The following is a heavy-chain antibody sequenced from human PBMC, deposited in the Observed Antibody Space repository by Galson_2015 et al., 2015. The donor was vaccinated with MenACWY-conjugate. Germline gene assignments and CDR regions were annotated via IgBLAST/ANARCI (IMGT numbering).Heavy chain of an antibody. CDR2: IYPIDSKT. CDR3: ARHPPGGRCMDV. J-gene: IGHJ6*02. V-gene: IGHV5-51*01. Sequence: QSGAEVKKPGESLKISCKGSGYNFITYWIGWVRQMPGKGLEWMGLIYPIDSKTRYSPAFKGKVTISADKSISTAYLQGNSLQASDTAMYYCARHPPGGRCMDVWGQGTPVTVSS. D-gene: IGHD1-26*01. CDR1: GYNFITYW.